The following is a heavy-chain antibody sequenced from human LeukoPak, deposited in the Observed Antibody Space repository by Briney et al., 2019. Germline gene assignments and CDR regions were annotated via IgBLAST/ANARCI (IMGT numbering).Heavy chain of an antibody. D-gene: IGHD6-19*01. CDR3: AKENRQWLAREGLCYFDY. V-gene: IGHV3-23*01. J-gene: IGHJ4*02. Sequence: GGSLRLSCAASGFTFSSYAMSWVRQAPGKGLEWVSAISGSGGSTYYADSVKGRFTISRDNSKNTLYLQMNSLRAEDTAVYYCAKENRQWLAREGLCYFDYWGQGTLVTVSS. CDR2: ISGSGGST. CDR1: GFTFSSYA.